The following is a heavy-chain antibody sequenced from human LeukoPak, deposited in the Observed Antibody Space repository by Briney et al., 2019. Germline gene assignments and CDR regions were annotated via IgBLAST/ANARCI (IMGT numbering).Heavy chain of an antibody. D-gene: IGHD2-2*01. CDR2: INHSGST. Sequence: SETLSLTCAVYGGSFSGYYWSWIRQPPGKGLEWIGEINHSGSTNYNPSLKSRVTISVDTSKYQFSLKLSSVTAADTAVYYCARVSLRSIVVVPAAYYGMDVWGQGTAVTVSS. J-gene: IGHJ6*02. V-gene: IGHV4-34*01. CDR3: ARVSLRSIVVVPAAYYGMDV. CDR1: GGSFSGYY.